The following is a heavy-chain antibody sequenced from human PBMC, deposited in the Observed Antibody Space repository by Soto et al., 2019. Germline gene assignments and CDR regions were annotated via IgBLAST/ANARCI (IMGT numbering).Heavy chain of an antibody. Sequence: QVQLQQWGAGLLKPSETLSLTCAVYGGSFSGYYWSWIRQPPGKGLEWIGEINHSGSTNYNPSLKSGVTTSVDTSKTQFSLKRGSVNAADTAVYYCATGGTEYYYDSSGYYYVYWGQGTLVTVSS. CDR2: INHSGST. D-gene: IGHD3-22*01. V-gene: IGHV4-34*01. CDR1: GGSFSGYY. J-gene: IGHJ4*02. CDR3: ATGGTEYYYDSSGYYYVY.